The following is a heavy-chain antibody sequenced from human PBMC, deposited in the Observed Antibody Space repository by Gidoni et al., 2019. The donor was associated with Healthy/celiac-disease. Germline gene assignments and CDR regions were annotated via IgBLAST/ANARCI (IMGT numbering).Heavy chain of an antibody. V-gene: IGHV1-58*02. CDR2: IVVGSGNT. J-gene: IGHJ4*02. D-gene: IGHD3-10*01. Sequence: QMQLVQSGPEVKKPGTSVKVSCKASGFTFTSSAMQWVRQARGQRLEWIGWIVVGSGNTNYAQKFQERVTITRDMSTSTAYMELSSLRSEDTAVYYCAAAYYYGSGSYYQPLICWGQGTLVTVSS. CDR1: GFTFTSSA. CDR3: AAAYYYGSGSYYQPLIC.